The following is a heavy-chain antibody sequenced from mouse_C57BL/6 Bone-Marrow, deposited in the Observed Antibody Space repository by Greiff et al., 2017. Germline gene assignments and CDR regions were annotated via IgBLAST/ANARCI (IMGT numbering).Heavy chain of an antibody. CDR1: GFTFSSYA. D-gene: IGHD2-4*01. CDR3: ARDEGLRPWFAY. Sequence: EVQLVESGGGLVKPGGSLKLSCAASGFTFSSYAMSWVRQAPEKRLEWVATISDGGSYTYYPDNVKGRFTISRDNAKNNLYLQMSHLNSEDTAMYYCARDEGLRPWFAYWGQGTLVTVSA. V-gene: IGHV5-4*01. J-gene: IGHJ3*01. CDR2: ISDGGSYT.